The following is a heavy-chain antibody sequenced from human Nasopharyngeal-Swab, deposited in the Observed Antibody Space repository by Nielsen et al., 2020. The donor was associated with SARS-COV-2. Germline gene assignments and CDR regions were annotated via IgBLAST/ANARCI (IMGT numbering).Heavy chain of an antibody. J-gene: IGHJ5*02. CDR3: ASGHGSGWWEYWFDP. Sequence: SETLSLTCAVYGGFFSGYYWSWIRQAPGKGLEWIGEINHSGSTNYNPSLKSRATISLDMSKNQFSLNLSSVTAADTAVYYCASGHGSGWWEYWFDPWGQGTLVTVSS. CDR1: GGFFSGYY. D-gene: IGHD6-19*01. V-gene: IGHV4-34*01. CDR2: INHSGST.